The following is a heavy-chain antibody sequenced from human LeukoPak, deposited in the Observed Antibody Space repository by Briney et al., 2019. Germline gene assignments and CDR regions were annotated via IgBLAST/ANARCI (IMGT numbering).Heavy chain of an antibody. D-gene: IGHD1-26*01. J-gene: IGHJ3*02. V-gene: IGHV1-18*01. CDR3: ARGGRWELPRPYAFDI. CDR2: TSAYNGHT. Sequence: ASVKVSCKASGYTFTSYGISWVRQAPGQGLEWMGWTSAYNGHTNYAQKFQGRVTMTTDTSTSTAYMELRSLRSDDTDVYYCARGGRWELPRPYAFDIWGQGTMVTVSS. CDR1: GYTFTSYG.